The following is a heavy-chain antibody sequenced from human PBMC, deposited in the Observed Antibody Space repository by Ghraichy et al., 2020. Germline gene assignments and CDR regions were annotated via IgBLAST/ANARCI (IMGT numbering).Heavy chain of an antibody. D-gene: IGHD1-14*01. J-gene: IGHJ6*03. CDR1: GYTFTSYD. Sequence: ASVKVSCKASGYTFTSYDINWVRQATGQGLEWMGWMNPNSGNTGYAQKFQGRVTMTRNTSISTAYMELSSLRSEDTAVYYCARGLRFRNRYYYYYMDVWGKGTTVTVSS. CDR2: MNPNSGNT. V-gene: IGHV1-8*01. CDR3: ARGLRFRNRYYYYYMDV.